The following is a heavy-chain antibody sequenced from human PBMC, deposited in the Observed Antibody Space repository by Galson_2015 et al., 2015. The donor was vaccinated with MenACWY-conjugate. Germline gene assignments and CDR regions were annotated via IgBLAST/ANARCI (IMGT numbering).Heavy chain of an antibody. CDR1: AFTFSSFE. Sequence: SLRLSCAASAFTFSSFEMNWVRQAPGKGLEWVSYISSSGTTIYYSDSVKGRFTISRDNAKNSLYLQMNSLRAEDTAVYYCARLAVTGLNWGQGSLVTVSS. CDR3: ARLAVTGLN. D-gene: IGHD6-19*01. V-gene: IGHV3-48*03. J-gene: IGHJ4*02. CDR2: ISSSGTTI.